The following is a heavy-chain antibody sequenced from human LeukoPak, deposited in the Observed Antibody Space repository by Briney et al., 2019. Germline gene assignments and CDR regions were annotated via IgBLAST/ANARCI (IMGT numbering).Heavy chain of an antibody. V-gene: IGHV3-30-3*01. D-gene: IGHD3-3*01. Sequence: GRSLRLSCAASGFTFSSYAMHWVRQAPGKGLEWVAVISYDGSNKYYADSVKGRFTISRDNSKNTLYLQMNSLRAEDTAVYYCARRSLYYDFWSGYYDYWGQGTLVTVSS. CDR1: GFTFSSYA. J-gene: IGHJ4*02. CDR2: ISYDGSNK. CDR3: ARRSLYYDFWSGYYDY.